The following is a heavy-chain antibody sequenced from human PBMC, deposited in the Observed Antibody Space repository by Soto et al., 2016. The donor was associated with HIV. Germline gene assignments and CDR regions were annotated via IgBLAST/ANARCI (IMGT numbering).Heavy chain of an antibody. CDR1: GGTFSSYL. CDR2: IIPILGIA. J-gene: IGHJ4*02. V-gene: IGHV1-69*10. Sequence: QVQLVQSGAAVKKPGSSVKVSCKASGGTFSSYLISWVRQAPGQGLEWMGGIIPILGIANYAQKFQGTVTITADKSTSTAYMELSSLRSEDTAVYYCARGRGGYEDPFDYWGQGTLVTVSS. D-gene: IGHD1-1*01. CDR3: ARGRGGYEDPFDY.